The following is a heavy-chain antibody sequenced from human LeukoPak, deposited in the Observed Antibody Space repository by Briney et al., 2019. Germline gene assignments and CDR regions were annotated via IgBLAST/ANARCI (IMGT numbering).Heavy chain of an antibody. CDR3: ARSSITIFGVVIPLDY. CDR2: ISSSSSYI. CDR1: GFTLSSYS. V-gene: IGHV3-21*01. J-gene: IGHJ4*02. Sequence: GGSLRLSRAASGFTLSSYSMNWVRQAPGKGLEWVSSISSSSSYIYYADSVKGRFTISRDNAKNSLYLQMNSLRAEDTAMYYCARSSITIFGVVIPLDYWGQGTLVTVSS. D-gene: IGHD3-3*01.